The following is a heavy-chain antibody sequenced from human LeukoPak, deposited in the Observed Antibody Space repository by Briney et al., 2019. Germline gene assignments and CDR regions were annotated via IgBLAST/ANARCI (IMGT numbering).Heavy chain of an antibody. CDR2: ISAYNGNT. J-gene: IGHJ4*02. CDR1: GYTFTSYG. V-gene: IGHV1-18*04. D-gene: IGHD6-13*01. CDR3: ARALSYSSSWYFDY. Sequence: ASVKVSCKASGYTFTSYGISWERQAPGQGLEWMGWISAYNGNTNYAQELQGRVTMTTDTSTSTAYMELRSLRSDDTAVYYCARALSYSSSWYFDYWGQGTLVTVSS.